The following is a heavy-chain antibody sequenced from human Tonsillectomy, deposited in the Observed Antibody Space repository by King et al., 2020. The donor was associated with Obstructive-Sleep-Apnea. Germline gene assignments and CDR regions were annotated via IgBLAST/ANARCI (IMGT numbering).Heavy chain of an antibody. CDR1: GGSFSGYY. D-gene: IGHD2-15*01. CDR3: ARGRAANDFDY. J-gene: IGHJ4*02. V-gene: IGHV4-34*01. Sequence: VQLQQWGAGLLKPSETLSLTCAVYGGSFSGYYWSWIRQPPGKGLEWIGEINHSGSTNYNPSLQSRVTISVDTSKNQFSLKLSSVTAADTAVYYCARGRAANDFDYWGQGTLVTVSS. CDR2: INHSGST.